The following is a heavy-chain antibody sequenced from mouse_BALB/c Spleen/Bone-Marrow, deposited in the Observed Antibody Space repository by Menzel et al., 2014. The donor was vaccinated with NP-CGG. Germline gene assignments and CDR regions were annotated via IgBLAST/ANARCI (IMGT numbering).Heavy chain of an antibody. V-gene: IGHV2-9*02. CDR2: IWAGGST. CDR1: GFSLTSYG. CDR3: AREGSTMITTPFAY. Sequence: VQLVESGPGLVAPSQSLSITCTVSGFSLTSYGVHWVRQPPGKGLEWLGVIWAGGSTNYNSALMSRPSISKDNSKSQVFLKMNSLQTDDTAMYYCAREGSTMITTPFAYWGQGTLVTVSA. D-gene: IGHD2-4*01. J-gene: IGHJ3*01.